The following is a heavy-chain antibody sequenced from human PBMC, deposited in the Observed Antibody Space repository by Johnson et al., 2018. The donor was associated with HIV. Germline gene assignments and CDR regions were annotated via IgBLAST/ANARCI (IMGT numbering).Heavy chain of an antibody. D-gene: IGHD3-10*01. CDR3: ARRGITIVADAFDI. CDR2: ISDDVSST. V-gene: IGHV3-30*04. J-gene: IGHJ3*02. Sequence: QVQLVESGGGLVHPGGSLRLSCATSGFTFSSFTMHWVRQAPGKGLEWVAVISDDVSSTFYVDSVKGRFTISRDNSNNTLYLQMSGLSAEDTALYYCARRGITIVADAFDIWGQGTMVTVSS. CDR1: GFTFSSFT.